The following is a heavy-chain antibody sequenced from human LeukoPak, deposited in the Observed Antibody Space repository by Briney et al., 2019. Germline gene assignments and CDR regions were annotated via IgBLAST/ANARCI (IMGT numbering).Heavy chain of an antibody. D-gene: IGHD3-10*01. V-gene: IGHV3-13*01. J-gene: IGHJ3*01. CDR2: IYKTGEA. Sequence: PGGSLRLSCVASGFTLSSYGMHWVRQTTGESLEWVSIIYKTGEAFYPDSVKGRFTISREGAKNSLYLQMNSLRAGDTAVYYCAREMSGSNDAFDVWGQGTMVTVSS. CDR3: AREMSGSNDAFDV. CDR1: GFTLSSYG.